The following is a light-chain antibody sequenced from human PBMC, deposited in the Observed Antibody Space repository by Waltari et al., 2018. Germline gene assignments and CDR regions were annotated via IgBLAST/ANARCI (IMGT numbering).Light chain of an antibody. J-gene: IGLJ3*02. Sequence: QSARTQPASVSGSPGQSITIACTGTSSDVGVHNYVSWYQQYPGKAPKLLIYAVTKRPSGVSSRFSGSRSGNTASLTISGLQPEDEADYYCCSHTFDSTWVFGGGTKLTVL. CDR2: AVT. V-gene: IGLV2-14*03. CDR3: CSHTFDSTWV. CDR1: SSDVGVHNY.